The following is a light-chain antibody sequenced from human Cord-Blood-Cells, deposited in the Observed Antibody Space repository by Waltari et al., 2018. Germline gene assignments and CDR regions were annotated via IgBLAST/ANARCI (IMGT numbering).Light chain of an antibody. CDR3: QQYDNLPLT. J-gene: IGKJ4*01. CDR2: DAS. Sequence: DIQMTQSPSSLSASVGDRVTITCQASQDISNYLNWYQQKPGKAPKFLIYDASKLETGVPSRFSGSGSGTDFTFTISSLQPEDIATYYCQQYDNLPLTFGGGTKVEIK. CDR1: QDISNY. V-gene: IGKV1-33*01.